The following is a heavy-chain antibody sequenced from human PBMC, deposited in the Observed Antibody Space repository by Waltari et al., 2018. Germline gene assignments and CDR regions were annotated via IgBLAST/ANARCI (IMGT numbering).Heavy chain of an antibody. D-gene: IGHD5-12*01. CDR3: ARDTVDSGYVGFYFDY. CDR2: ISFDGSNK. V-gene: IGHV3-30-3*01. J-gene: IGHJ4*02. Sequence: QVQLVESGGGGVQPGRSLRLSCAASGCTFSSSAMHWVRQAPGKGLEWVAVISFDGSNKYYADSVKGRFTISRDNSKNTLYLQMNSLRAEDTAVYYCARDTVDSGYVGFYFDYWGQGTLVTVSS. CDR1: GCTFSSSA.